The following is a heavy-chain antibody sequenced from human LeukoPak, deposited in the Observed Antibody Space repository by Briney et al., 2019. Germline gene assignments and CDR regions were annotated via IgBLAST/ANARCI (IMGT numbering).Heavy chain of an antibody. V-gene: IGHV3-15*01. CDR3: STKLATLYYGSGSDY. Sequence: PGGSLRLSCAASGFTFSKAWMNWVRQAPGKGLEWVGRIKSKTDGETTNYAAPVKGRFTISRDDSKNTLYLQMSSLKTEDTAVYYCSTKLATLYYGSGSDYWGQGTLVTVSS. J-gene: IGHJ4*02. D-gene: IGHD3-10*01. CDR2: IKSKTDGETT. CDR1: GFTFSKAW.